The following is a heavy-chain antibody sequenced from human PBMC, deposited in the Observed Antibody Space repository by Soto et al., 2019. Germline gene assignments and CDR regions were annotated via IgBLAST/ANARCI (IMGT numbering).Heavy chain of an antibody. Sequence: GSLRLSCAASGFHFNSYCKHRVRQAPGKELEWVAVIWYDGSNKYYADSVKGRFPISRDNSKNTLYLQMNSLRAEDTAVYYCARDMYNYDSSGYGFDYWGQGTLVTVSS. J-gene: IGHJ4*02. V-gene: IGHV3-33*01. D-gene: IGHD3-22*01. CDR2: IWYDGSNK. CDR1: GFHFNSYC. CDR3: ARDMYNYDSSGYGFDY.